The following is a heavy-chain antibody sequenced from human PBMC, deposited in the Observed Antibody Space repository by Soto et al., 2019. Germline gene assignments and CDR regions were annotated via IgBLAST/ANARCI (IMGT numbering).Heavy chain of an antibody. Sequence: QVQLVQSGAEVKKPGASVKVSCKASGYTFTSYGISWVRQAPGQGLEWMGWISGHNGNTNYTQKLQGRVTMTTDTTTNTAYMELRSLRSGDTVMYYGAGLPYDVCSGYDPYYMVAWGKGTTVTVSS. J-gene: IGHJ6*03. D-gene: IGHD3-3*01. CDR1: GYTFTSYG. CDR3: AGLPYDVCSGYDPYYMVA. CDR2: ISGHNGNT. V-gene: IGHV1-18*01.